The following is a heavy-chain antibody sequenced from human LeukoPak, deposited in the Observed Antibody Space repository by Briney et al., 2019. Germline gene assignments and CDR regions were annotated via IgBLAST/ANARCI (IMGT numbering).Heavy chain of an antibody. CDR1: GGTFSSYA. V-gene: IGHV1-69*13. Sequence: SVKVSCKASGGTFSSYAIGWVRQAPGQGLEWMGGIIPIFGTANYAQKFQGRVTITADESTSTAYMELSSLRSEDTAVYYCAFTQGDCTNGVCYRVGGDYWGQGTLVTVSS. CDR3: AFTQGDCTNGVCYRVGGDY. CDR2: IIPIFGTA. D-gene: IGHD2-8*01. J-gene: IGHJ4*02.